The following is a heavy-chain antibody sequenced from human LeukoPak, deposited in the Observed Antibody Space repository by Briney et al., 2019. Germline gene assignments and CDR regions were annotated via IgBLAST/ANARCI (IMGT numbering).Heavy chain of an antibody. Sequence: GGSLRLSCAASGFTFSSYGMHWVRQAPGKGLEWVAVMWHDGSNKFYADSVKGRFTISRDNSKNTLYLQMNSLRAEDTAVYYCARYNFWSGYYLDYYAMDVWGQGTTVTVSS. J-gene: IGHJ6*02. D-gene: IGHD3-3*01. CDR2: MWHDGSNK. CDR3: ARYNFWSGYYLDYYAMDV. CDR1: GFTFSSYG. V-gene: IGHV3-33*01.